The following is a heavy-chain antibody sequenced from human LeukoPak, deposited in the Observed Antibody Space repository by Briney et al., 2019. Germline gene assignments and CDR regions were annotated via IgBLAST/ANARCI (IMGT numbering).Heavy chain of an antibody. J-gene: IGHJ4*02. CDR1: GFTFDSYG. CDR3: ERDLRKIGGYLDY. V-gene: IGHV3-23*01. Sequence: GGSLRLSCAASGFTFDSYGMSWVRQAPGKGLEWVSGISDSGGSTYYADSVEGRFTISRDNSKNTLYLQMNRLRADDTAVYYCERDLRKIGGYLDYWGQGTLVTVSS. CDR2: ISDSGGST. D-gene: IGHD3-16*02.